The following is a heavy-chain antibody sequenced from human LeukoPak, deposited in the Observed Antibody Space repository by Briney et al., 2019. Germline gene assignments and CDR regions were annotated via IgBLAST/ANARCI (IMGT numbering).Heavy chain of an antibody. V-gene: IGHV3-30*02. CDR1: GFTFSSYG. D-gene: IGHD2-15*01. J-gene: IGHJ6*04. CDR2: IWYDGSNK. CDR3: ANDVGSSTTPDV. Sequence: GGSLRLSCAASGFTFSSYGMHWVRQAPGKGLEWVAVIWYDGSNKYYADSVKGRFTISRDNSKNTLYLQMNSLRAEDTAVYYCANDVGSSTTPDVWGKGTTVAVSS.